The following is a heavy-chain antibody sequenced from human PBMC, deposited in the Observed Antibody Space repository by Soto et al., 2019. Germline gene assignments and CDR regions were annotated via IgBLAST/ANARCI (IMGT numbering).Heavy chain of an antibody. D-gene: IGHD1-7*01. J-gene: IGHJ6*03. CDR1: GGSISSYY. V-gene: IGHV4-59*08. CDR3: ARHAWNYLYYYYYYMDV. CDR2: IYYSGST. Sequence: SETLSLTCTVSGGSISSYYWSWIRQPSGKGLEWIGYIYYSGSTNYNPSLKSRVTISVDTSKNQFSLKLSSVTAADTAVYYCARHAWNYLYYYYYYMDVWGKGTTVTVSS.